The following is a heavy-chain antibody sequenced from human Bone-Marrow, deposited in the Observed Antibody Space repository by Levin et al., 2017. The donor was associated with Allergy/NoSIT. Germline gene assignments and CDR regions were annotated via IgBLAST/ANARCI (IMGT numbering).Heavy chain of an antibody. D-gene: IGHD4-17*01. J-gene: IGHJ3*02. CDR2: IRGSGDDT. CDR3: GRDPNGDYVGTFDM. V-gene: IGHV3-23*01. CDR1: GFTFSNYG. Sequence: SCAAAGFTFSNYGMSWVRQSPGKGLEWVSAIRGSGDDTQYAGSVKGRFTISRDNSKNTLYLQMNSLRSEDTAIYFCGRDPNGDYVGTFDMRGQGTVVIVSS.